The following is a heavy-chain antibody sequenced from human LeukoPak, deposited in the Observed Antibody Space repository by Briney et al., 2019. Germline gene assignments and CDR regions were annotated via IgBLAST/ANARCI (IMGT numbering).Heavy chain of an antibody. J-gene: IGHJ4*02. CDR1: GYTFTSYG. CDR2: INVYNGNT. D-gene: IGHD2-2*01. Sequence: ASVKVSCKASGYTFTSYGINWVRQAPGQGLEWMGCINVYNGNTNNAQKFQGRITMTRDTSTSTAYMELRSLKSDDTAVYYCARGLVVPAAMGEFDYWGQGTLIAVSS. V-gene: IGHV1-18*01. CDR3: ARGLVVPAAMGEFDY.